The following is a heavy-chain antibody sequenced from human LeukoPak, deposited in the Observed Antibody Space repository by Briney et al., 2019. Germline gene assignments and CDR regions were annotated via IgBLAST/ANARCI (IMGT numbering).Heavy chain of an antibody. J-gene: IGHJ4*02. Sequence: PSETLSLTCSVSGGSISTSNYYWVWIRQSPEKGLEWIGSIFHNGNAFYSPSLQSRVTMSLDTSKSQFYLRLTSVTAADTAVYYCARGVGSIAGAYWGQGTLVIVSP. V-gene: IGHV4-39*07. CDR3: ARGVGSIAGAY. CDR2: IFHNGNA. D-gene: IGHD6-6*01. CDR1: GGSISTSNYY.